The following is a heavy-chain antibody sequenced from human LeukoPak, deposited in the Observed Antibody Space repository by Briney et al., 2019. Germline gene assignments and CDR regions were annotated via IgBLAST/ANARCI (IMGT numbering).Heavy chain of an antibody. CDR2: IKEDGSEK. V-gene: IGHV3-7*01. Sequence: PGGSLRLSCAASGFSFSTLWMSWVRQAPGTGLEWVANIKEDGSEKYYVDSMKGRFTVSRDNAKNSLYLQMDSLRAEDTAVYYCARGGTFVSDYWGQGTLVTVSS. CDR1: GFSFSTLW. J-gene: IGHJ4*02. CDR3: ARGGTFVSDY. D-gene: IGHD1-1*01.